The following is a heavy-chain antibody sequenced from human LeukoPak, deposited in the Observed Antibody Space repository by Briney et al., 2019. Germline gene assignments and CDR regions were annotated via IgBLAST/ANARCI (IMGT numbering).Heavy chain of an antibody. V-gene: IGHV3-74*01. CDR3: AREGIAEVY. CDR2: INSDGSST. D-gene: IGHD6-13*01. CDR1: GFTFSNTF. Sequence: GGSLRLSCAASGFTFSNTFMTWVRQAPGKGPVWVSRINSDGSSTSYADSVKGRFTISRDNAKNTLYLQMNSLRAEDTAVYYCAREGIAEVYWGQGTLVTVSS. J-gene: IGHJ4*02.